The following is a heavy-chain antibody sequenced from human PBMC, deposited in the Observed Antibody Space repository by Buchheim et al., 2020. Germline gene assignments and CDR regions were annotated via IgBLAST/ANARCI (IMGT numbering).Heavy chain of an antibody. V-gene: IGHV3-23*04. D-gene: IGHD1-1*01. CDR3: AKEIRPNDY. CDR1: GFTFSRAA. Sequence: EVQLVESGGDLVQPGGSLRLSCAVSGFTFSRAAMTWVRQAPGKGLQWVSSFVIGGDKTYYADSVEGRFSISRDNSKSTLYLQMNSLRAEDTAVYYCAKEIRPNDYWGQGTL. CDR2: FVIGGDKT. J-gene: IGHJ4*02.